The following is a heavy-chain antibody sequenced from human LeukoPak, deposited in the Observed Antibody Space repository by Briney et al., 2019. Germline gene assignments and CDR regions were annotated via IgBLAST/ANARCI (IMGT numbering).Heavy chain of an antibody. CDR1: GFTFDDYA. CDR3: AKGNPLGYY. Sequence: QPGRSLRLSCVGSGFTFDDYAMHWVRQAPGKGLEWVSGISWNSGRRGYADSVKGRFTISRDNSKNTLYLQMNSLRAEDTAVYYCAKGNPLGYYWGQGTLVTVSS. CDR2: ISWNSGRR. V-gene: IGHV3-9*01. J-gene: IGHJ4*02. D-gene: IGHD3-16*01.